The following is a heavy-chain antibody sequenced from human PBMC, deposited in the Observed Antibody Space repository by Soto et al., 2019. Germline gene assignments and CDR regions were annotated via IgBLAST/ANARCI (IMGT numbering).Heavy chain of an antibody. Sequence: EVQLVESGGGLVQPGGSLRLSCAASGFTVSSDYMSWVRQAPGKGLEWVSVIYSGGSTYYADSMKGRFTISRDNSKNTLYLQMNSLRAEDTAVYYCAREAATYWYFDLWGRGTLVTVSS. CDR1: GFTVSSDY. CDR2: IYSGGST. D-gene: IGHD6-25*01. J-gene: IGHJ2*01. CDR3: AREAATYWYFDL. V-gene: IGHV3-66*01.